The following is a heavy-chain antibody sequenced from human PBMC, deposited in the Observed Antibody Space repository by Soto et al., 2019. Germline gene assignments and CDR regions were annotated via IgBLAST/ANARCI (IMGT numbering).Heavy chain of an antibody. D-gene: IGHD3-9*01. V-gene: IGHV1-3*01. CDR3: ARGRMYDILTGSLYYFDY. CDR2: INAGSGSA. CDR1: GYSFTNSA. J-gene: IGHJ4*02. Sequence: GASVKVSCKASGYSFTNSAIHWLRQAPGQRLEWMGWINAGSGSAKYSQKFQGRVTITRDTSASTAYMELSSLKSEDTAMYYCARGRMYDILTGSLYYFDYWGQGTLVTVSS.